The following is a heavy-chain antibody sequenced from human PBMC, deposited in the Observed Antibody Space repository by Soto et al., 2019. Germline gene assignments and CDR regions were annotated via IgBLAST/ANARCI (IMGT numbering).Heavy chain of an antibody. CDR2: IYYSGST. CDR1: GGSISSYY. V-gene: IGHV4-59*08. CDR3: ARHGLLYDRPKDRWFDP. J-gene: IGHJ5*02. Sequence: PSETLSLTCTVSGGSISSYYWSWIRQPPGKGLEWIGYIYYSGSTNYNPSLKSRVAISVGTSKNQFSLKLSSVTAADTAVYYCARHGLLYDRPKDRWFDPWGQGTLVTVSS. D-gene: IGHD2-8*01.